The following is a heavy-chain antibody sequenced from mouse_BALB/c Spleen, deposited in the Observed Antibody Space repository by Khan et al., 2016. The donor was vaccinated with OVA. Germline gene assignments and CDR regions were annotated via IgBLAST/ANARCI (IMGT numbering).Heavy chain of an antibody. J-gene: IGHJ4*01. CDR1: GYTFTSYW. CDR2: IAPGSGST. CDR3: TRENYCGRTCSALDY. Sequence: DLVRPGASVKLSCKASGYTFTSYWINWVKQRPGQGLEWIGRIAPGSGSTHNNEMSKGKATLSVYPSSSTAYIQLSSLSYEDTSVFFCTRENYCGRTCSALDYWGQGTSVTVSA. D-gene: IGHD1-1*01. V-gene: IGHV1S41*01.